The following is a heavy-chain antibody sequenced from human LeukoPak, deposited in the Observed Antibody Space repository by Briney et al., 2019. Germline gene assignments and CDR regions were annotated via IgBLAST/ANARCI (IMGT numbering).Heavy chain of an antibody. CDR2: IGDSGSPI. J-gene: IGHJ5*02. CDR3: ARGAGPLFDP. CDR1: GFTFTDYY. Sequence: PGGSLRLSCAASGFTFTDYYMSWTRQAPGKGLEWISYIGDSGSPIYYANSVKGRFTISRDNAKNSLYLQMNNLRAEDTAMYYCARGAGPLFDPWGQGTLVTVSS. V-gene: IGHV3-11*01.